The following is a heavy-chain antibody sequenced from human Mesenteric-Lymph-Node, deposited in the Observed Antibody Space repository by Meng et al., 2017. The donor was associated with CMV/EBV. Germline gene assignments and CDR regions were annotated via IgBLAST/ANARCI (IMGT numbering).Heavy chain of an antibody. CDR2: ISYDGSNK. D-gene: IGHD1-14*01. J-gene: IGHJ5*02. CDR3: AKDRTPVAHYNWFDP. Sequence: SGFNFRDYAMHWVRQAPGKGLEWVAVISYDGSNKYYADSVKGRFTISRDNSKNTLYLQMNSLRAEDTAVYYCAKDRTPVAHYNWFDPWGQGTVVTVSS. CDR1: GFNFRDYA. V-gene: IGHV3-30-3*02.